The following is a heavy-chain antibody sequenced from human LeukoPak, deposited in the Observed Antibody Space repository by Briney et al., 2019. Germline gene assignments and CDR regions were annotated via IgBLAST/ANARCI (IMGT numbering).Heavy chain of an antibody. CDR2: INPNSGGT. D-gene: IGHD5-18*01. J-gene: IGHJ4*02. V-gene: IGHV1-2*02. Sequence: ASVKVSCKASGYTFTDYFMHWVRQAPGQGLEWMGWINPNSGGTHYAQKFQGRVTMTRDTSISTAYMELSRLRSDDTAVYYCSRDPGYSSPRGDYWGQGTLVTVSS. CDR1: GYTFTDYF. CDR3: SRDPGYSSPRGDY.